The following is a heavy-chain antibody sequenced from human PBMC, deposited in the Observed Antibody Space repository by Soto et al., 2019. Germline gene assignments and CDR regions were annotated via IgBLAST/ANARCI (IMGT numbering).Heavy chain of an antibody. D-gene: IGHD3-10*01. V-gene: IGHV3-23*01. Sequence: GGSLRLSCEASGFTFSSYGMTWVRQAPGKGLEWVSTIFAGGTTLYANSVKGRFTISRDNSQNTLYLQMTRLKADDTAVYYCAKDGSYYDFDSWGQGTQVTVSS. J-gene: IGHJ4*02. CDR3: AKDGSYYDFDS. CDR1: GFTFSSYG. CDR2: IFAGGTT.